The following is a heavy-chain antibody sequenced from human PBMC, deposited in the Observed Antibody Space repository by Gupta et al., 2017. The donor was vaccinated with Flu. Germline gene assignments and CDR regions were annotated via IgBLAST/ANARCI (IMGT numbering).Heavy chain of an antibody. D-gene: IGHD6-19*01. CDR2: TYTSGST. Sequence: QVQLQESGPGLVKPSQTLSLTCTVSGGSISSGSHYWSWIRQPAGKGLEWIGRTYTSGSTNYNLSLKSRVTISIDTSKNQFSLDRSSVTAADTAVYYCARGRGDSSSGWENWFDPWGRGILVTVSS. CDR3: ARGRGDSSSGWENWFDP. V-gene: IGHV4-61*02. J-gene: IGHJ5*02. CDR1: GGSISSGSHY.